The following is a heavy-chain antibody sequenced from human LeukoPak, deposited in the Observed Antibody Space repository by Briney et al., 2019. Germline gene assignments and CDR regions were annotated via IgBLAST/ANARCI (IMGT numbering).Heavy chain of an antibody. J-gene: IGHJ4*02. CDR2: INWNGGGT. CDR3: ARDVNYYDSSGYYSSFDY. CDR1: GFTFDDYG. V-gene: IGHV3-20*04. Sequence: GGSLRLSCAASGFTFDDYGMSWVRQAPGKGLEWVSGINWNGGGTSYADSVKGRFTISRDNAKNSLSLQMDSLRAEDTALYYCARDVNYYDSSGYYSSFDYWGQGTLVTVSS. D-gene: IGHD3-22*01.